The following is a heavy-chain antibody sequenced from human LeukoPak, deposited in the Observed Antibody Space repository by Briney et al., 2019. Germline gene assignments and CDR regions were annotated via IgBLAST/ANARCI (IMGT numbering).Heavy chain of an antibody. CDR2: INTNTGNP. CDR3: ARNFQQLVPSAFDI. D-gene: IGHD6-13*01. Sequence: ASVKVSCKASGYTFTSYAMNWVRQAPGQGLEWMGWINTNTGNPTYAQGFTGRFGFSLDSSVSTAYLQISSLKAEDTDVYYCARNFQQLVPSAFDIWGQGTMATVSS. CDR1: GYTFTSYA. J-gene: IGHJ3*02. V-gene: IGHV7-4-1*02.